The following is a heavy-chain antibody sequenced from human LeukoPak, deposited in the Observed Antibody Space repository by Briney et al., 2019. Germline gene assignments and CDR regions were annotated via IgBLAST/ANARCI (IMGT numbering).Heavy chain of an antibody. Sequence: GGSLRLSCAASGFTFDDYAMHWVRQAPGKGLEWVSLISGDGGSTYYADSVKGRFTISRDNSKNSLYLQMNSLRTEDTALYYCAKDRRPLFYSGWTVHYYYYYMDVWGKGTTVTVSS. D-gene: IGHD6-19*01. CDR2: ISGDGGST. J-gene: IGHJ6*03. CDR3: AKDRRPLFYSGWTVHYYYYYMDV. V-gene: IGHV3-43*02. CDR1: GFTFDDYA.